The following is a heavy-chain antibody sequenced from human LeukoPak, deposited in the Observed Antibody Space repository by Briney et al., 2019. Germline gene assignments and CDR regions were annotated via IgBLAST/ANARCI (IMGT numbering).Heavy chain of an antibody. CDR1: GYTLTELS. Sequence: ASVKVSCKVSGYTLTELSMHWVRQAPGKGLEWMGGFDPEDGETIYAQKFQGRVTMTEDTSTDTAYMELSSLRSEDTAVYYCARDERDIVVVPAAVVYYYYGMDVWGQGTTVTVSS. CDR3: ARDERDIVVVPAAVVYYYYGMDV. D-gene: IGHD2-2*01. J-gene: IGHJ6*02. V-gene: IGHV1-24*01. CDR2: FDPEDGET.